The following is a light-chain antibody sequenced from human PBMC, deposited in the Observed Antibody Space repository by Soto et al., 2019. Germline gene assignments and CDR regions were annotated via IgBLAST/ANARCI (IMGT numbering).Light chain of an antibody. CDR2: KAS. V-gene: IGKV1-5*03. CDR1: QTISSW. J-gene: IGKJ5*01. Sequence: DIQMTQSPSTLSGSVGDRVTITCRASQTISSWLAWYQQKPGKAPKLLIYKASTLKSGVPSRFSGSGSGTEFTLTISSLQPDDFATYYCQQYNSYSSLTFGQGTRLEIK. CDR3: QQYNSYSSLT.